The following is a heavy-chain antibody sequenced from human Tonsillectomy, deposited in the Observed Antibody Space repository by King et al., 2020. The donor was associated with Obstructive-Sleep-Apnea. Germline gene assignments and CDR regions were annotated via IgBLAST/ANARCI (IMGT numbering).Heavy chain of an antibody. J-gene: IGHJ4*02. CDR1: GYTFTGYY. V-gene: IGHV1-2*02. D-gene: IGHD3-10*01. Sequence: QLVQSGAEVKKPGASVKVSCKASGYTFTGYYIHWVRQAPGQGLEWMGWISPNSGATKYARKFQDRVTMTRDTSISTDYMDLSRLRSDDTAIYYCARDMSAYDSTSPAYWGQGTLVTVSS. CDR2: ISPNSGAT. CDR3: ARDMSAYDSTSPAY.